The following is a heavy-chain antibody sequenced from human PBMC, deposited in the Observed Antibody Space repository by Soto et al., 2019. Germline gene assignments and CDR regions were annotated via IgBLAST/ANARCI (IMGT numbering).Heavy chain of an antibody. Sequence: QITLKESGPTLVKPTQTLTLTCTFSGFSLSTSGVGVAWIRQPPGKALEWLALIYWDDDKRYRPSLESRLTIXXXTXXNQVFLTMTNMDSVDTATYYCAYLPCSGGSCYWFSFSGMDVWGQGTTVTVSS. CDR3: AYLPCSGGSCYWFSFSGMDV. CDR2: IYWDDDK. CDR1: GFSLSTSGVG. J-gene: IGHJ6*02. D-gene: IGHD2-15*01. V-gene: IGHV2-5*02.